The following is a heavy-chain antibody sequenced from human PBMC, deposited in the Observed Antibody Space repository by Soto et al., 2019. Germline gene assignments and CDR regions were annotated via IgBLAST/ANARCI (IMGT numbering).Heavy chain of an antibody. Sequence: GASVKVSCKASGGTFSSYAISWVRQAPGQGLEWMGGIIPIFGTANYAQKFQGRVTITADESTSTAYMELSSLRSEDTAVYYCASLKYNWFDPWGQGTLVTVSS. CDR2: IIPIFGTA. CDR3: ASLKYNWFDP. CDR1: GGTFSSYA. V-gene: IGHV1-69*13. J-gene: IGHJ5*02.